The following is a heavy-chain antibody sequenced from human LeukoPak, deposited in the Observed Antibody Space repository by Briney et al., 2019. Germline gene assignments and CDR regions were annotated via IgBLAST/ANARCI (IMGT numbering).Heavy chain of an antibody. CDR3: ARDKGTTMTEVARFDP. D-gene: IGHD4-11*01. Sequence: SETLSLTCTVSGGSISSGGYYWSWIRQPPGKGLEWIGYIYHSGSTYYNPSLKSRVTISVDRSKNQFSLKLSSVTAADTAVYYCARDKGTTMTEVARFDPWGQGTLVTVSS. V-gene: IGHV4-30-2*01. CDR1: GGSISSGGYY. CDR2: IYHSGST. J-gene: IGHJ5*02.